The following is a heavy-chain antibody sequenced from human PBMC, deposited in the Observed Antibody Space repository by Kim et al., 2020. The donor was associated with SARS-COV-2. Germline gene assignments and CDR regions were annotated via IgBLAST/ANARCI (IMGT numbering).Heavy chain of an antibody. CDR2: INPSGGST. CDR1: GYTFTSYY. CDR3: ARDWSYISGGRGGMDV. Sequence: ASVKVSCKASGYTFTSYYMHWVRQAPGQGLEWMGIINPSGGSTSYAQKFQGRVTMTRDTSTSTVYMELSSLRSEDTAVYYCARDWSYISGGRGGMDVWGQGTTVTVSS. D-gene: IGHD1-26*01. J-gene: IGHJ6*02. V-gene: IGHV1-46*01.